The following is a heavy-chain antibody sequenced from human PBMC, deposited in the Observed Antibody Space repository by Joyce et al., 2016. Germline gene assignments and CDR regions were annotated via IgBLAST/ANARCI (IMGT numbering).Heavy chain of an antibody. D-gene: IGHD2-15*01. CDR2: INPSGEST. CDR1: GYTFTSFY. CDR3: AGGPGYCAGGNCYTALDY. Sequence: QVQLVQSGAEVKKPGASVKVSCKASGYTFTSFYMHWVRQAPGQGLEWMGVINPSGESTSYAQKFQGAATITKDTSTGTVYMELSSLRPDDTAVYYCAGGPGYCAGGNCYTALDYWGQGTLVTVSS. J-gene: IGHJ4*02. V-gene: IGHV1-46*01.